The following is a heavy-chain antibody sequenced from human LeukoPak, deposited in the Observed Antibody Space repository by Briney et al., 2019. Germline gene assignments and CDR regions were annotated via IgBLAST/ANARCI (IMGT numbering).Heavy chain of an antibody. Sequence: SETLSLTCAVSGGSISSYYWGWIRQPPGKGLEWIGSIYYSGSTYYNPSLKSRVTISVDTSKNQFSLKLSSVTAADTAVYYYARHNRGAYDFWSGRPYYMDVWGKGTTVTVSS. V-gene: IGHV4-39*01. CDR3: ARHNRGAYDFWSGRPYYMDV. CDR1: GGSISSYY. J-gene: IGHJ6*03. D-gene: IGHD3-3*01. CDR2: IYYSGST.